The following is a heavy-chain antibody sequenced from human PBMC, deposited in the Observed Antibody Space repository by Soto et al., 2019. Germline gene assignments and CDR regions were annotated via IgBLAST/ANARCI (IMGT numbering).Heavy chain of an antibody. Sequence: QVQLVQSGAEVKKPGASVKVSCKASGYTFTSYGISWVRQAPGQGLEWMGWISAYNGNTNYAQKLQGRVTMTTDTSTSTAYMELRSLRSDDTXXXXXATTQRFLGRPLRXXPWGQXTLVXVXS. D-gene: IGHD3-3*01. CDR1: GYTFTSYG. CDR2: ISAYNGNT. CDR3: ATTQRFLGRPLRXXP. V-gene: IGHV1-18*01. J-gene: IGHJ5*02.